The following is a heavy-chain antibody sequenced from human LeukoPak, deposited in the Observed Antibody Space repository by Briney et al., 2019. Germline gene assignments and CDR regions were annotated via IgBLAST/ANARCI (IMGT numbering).Heavy chain of an antibody. CDR3: ARDPGHNGWYGDN. D-gene: IGHD6-19*01. V-gene: IGHV3-74*01. Sequence: GGSLRLSCEGSGFTFSTYWMHWVRQVPGKGLVWVSRINSDGSSTTYADSVKGRFTISRDNAKNTLYLQMNSLRAEDTAIYYCARDPGHNGWYGDNWGQGTLVTVSS. J-gene: IGHJ4*02. CDR2: INSDGSST. CDR1: GFTFSTYW.